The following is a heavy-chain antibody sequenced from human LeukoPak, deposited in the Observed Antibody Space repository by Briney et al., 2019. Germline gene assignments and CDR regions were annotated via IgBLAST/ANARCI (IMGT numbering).Heavy chain of an antibody. J-gene: IGHJ4*02. D-gene: IGHD5-18*01. CDR1: GFKFSSFS. V-gene: IGHV3-48*04. CDR2: ITSTSSAT. Sequence: PGGSLRLSCAASGFKFSSFSMGWVRQAPGKGLEWLSYITSTSSATYYADSPQGRFTISRDNAKNSLYLQINSLRADDTAVYYCARAIASYGDSAYWGQGTLVTVSS. CDR3: ARAIASYGDSAY.